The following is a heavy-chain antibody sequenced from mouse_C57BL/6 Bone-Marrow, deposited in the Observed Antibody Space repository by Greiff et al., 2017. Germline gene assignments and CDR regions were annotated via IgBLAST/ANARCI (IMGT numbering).Heavy chain of an antibody. J-gene: IGHJ2*01. CDR2: LDPSDSYT. V-gene: IGHV1-69*01. CDR1: GYTFTSYW. D-gene: IGHD1-1*01. CDR3: AREGITTVVAHFDY. Sequence: QVQLQQPGAELVMPGASVKLSCKASGYTFTSYWLHWVKQRPGHGLAWIGELDPSDSYTNYNQKFKGKSTLTVDKSSSTAYMQLSSLTSEDSAVYYCAREGITTVVAHFDYWGQGTTLTVSS.